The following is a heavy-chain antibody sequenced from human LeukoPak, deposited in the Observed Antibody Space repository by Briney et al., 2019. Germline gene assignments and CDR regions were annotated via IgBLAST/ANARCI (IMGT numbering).Heavy chain of an antibody. D-gene: IGHD1-26*01. Sequence: PSETLSLTCAVSGDSISSSNWWSWVRQPPGKGLKWIGEIYHSGNTNYHPSLKSRVTISLDKSKNQFSLNLSSVTAADTAVYYCARVGALGGDDYWGQGTLVTASS. CDR3: ARVGALGGDDY. J-gene: IGHJ4*02. V-gene: IGHV4-4*02. CDR2: IYHSGNT. CDR1: GDSISSSNW.